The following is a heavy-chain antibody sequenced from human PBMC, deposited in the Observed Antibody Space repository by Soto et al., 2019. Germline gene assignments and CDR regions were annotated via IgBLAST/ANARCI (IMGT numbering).Heavy chain of an antibody. CDR1: GYTFTSYG. V-gene: IGHV1-18*01. J-gene: IGHJ5*02. D-gene: IGHD3-10*01. CDR2: ISAYNGNT. CDR3: ARRLSDGSGSYYPDH. Sequence: QVQLEQSGAEVKKPGASVKVSCKASGYTFTSYGISWVRQAPGQGLEWMGWISAYNGNTNYAQKFQRRVTMTADTSTNTAYMELRSLRSDDTAVYYCARRLSDGSGSYYPDHWGQGTLVTVSS.